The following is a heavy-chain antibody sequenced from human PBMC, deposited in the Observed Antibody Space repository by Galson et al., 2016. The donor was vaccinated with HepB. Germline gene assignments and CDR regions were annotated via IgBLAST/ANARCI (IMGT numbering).Heavy chain of an antibody. CDR2: IYYSGNT. D-gene: IGHD1-14*01. J-gene: IGHJ4*02. Sequence: SETLSLTCTVSGDSISIRGYYWAWIRQPPGKGLEWIGSIYYSGNTYNNPSLKTRVSMSADTSKNHFSLELSSVTAADTAVYYCARRTLQPSFDYWGQGTPVSVSS. CDR3: ARRTLQPSFDY. CDR1: GDSISIRGYY. V-gene: IGHV4-39*02.